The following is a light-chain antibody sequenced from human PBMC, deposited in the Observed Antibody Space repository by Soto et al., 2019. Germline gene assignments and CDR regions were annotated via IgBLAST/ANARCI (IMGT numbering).Light chain of an antibody. Sequence: AIQMTQSPSSLSASVGDRVTITCRASQVIRNDLGWYQQKPGKAPKLLIYAASSLQSGVPSRFSGSGPGTVFTLTISSLQPEDGATDDCLQDYNYPYTGGQGTKLEIK. J-gene: IGKJ2*01. CDR1: QVIRND. CDR2: AAS. V-gene: IGKV1-6*01. CDR3: LQDYNYPYT.